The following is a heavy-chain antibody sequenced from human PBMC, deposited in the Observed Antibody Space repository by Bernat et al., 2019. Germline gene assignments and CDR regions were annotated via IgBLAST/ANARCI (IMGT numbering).Heavy chain of an antibody. CDR1: GGTFSSYA. CDR3: ARDAELDDAFDI. D-gene: IGHD1-26*01. CDR2: IIPIFGTA. V-gene: IGHV1-69*06. J-gene: IGHJ3*02. Sequence: QVQLVQSGAEVKKPGSSVKVSCKASGGTFSSYAISWVRQAPGQGLEWMGGIIPIFGTANYAQKFKGRVTITADKYTSTADMELSSLRSEETAVYYCARDAELDDAFDIWGQGTMVTVSS.